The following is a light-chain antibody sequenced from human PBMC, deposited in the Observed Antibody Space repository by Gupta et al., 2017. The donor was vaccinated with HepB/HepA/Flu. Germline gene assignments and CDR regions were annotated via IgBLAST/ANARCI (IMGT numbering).Light chain of an antibody. J-gene: IGKJ4*01. Sequence: DIQMTQPPSSLSASVGDRVTISCRASQGISNDLGWYQQKPGKAPKRLIYAASSLQSGVPSRFSGSGSGKEFTLTITNLKPEDFATYYCLQHNSYPPTFGGGTKVEI. CDR3: LQHNSYPPT. CDR1: QGISND. CDR2: AAS. V-gene: IGKV1-17*02.